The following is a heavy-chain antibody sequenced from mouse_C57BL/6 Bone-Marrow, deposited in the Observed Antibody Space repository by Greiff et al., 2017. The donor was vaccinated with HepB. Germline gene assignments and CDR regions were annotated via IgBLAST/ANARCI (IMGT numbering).Heavy chain of an antibody. J-gene: IGHJ3*01. CDR1: GYTFTSYW. V-gene: IGHV1-55*01. CDR2: IYPGSGST. Sequence: QVHVKQPGAELVKPGASVKMSCKASGYTFTSYWITWVKQRPGQGLEWIGDIYPGSGSTNYNEKFKSKATLTVDTSSSTAYMQLSSLTSEDSAVYYCARCSKRFAYWGQGTLVTVSA. D-gene: IGHD6-1*01. CDR3: ARCSKRFAY.